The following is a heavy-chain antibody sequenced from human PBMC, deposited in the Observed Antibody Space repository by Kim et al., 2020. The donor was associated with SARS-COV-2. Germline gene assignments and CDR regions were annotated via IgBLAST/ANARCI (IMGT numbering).Heavy chain of an antibody. J-gene: IGHJ4*02. CDR2: IRCKPNNYAT. CDR1: GFTFSASA. V-gene: IGHV3-73*01. D-gene: IGHD4-17*01. Sequence: GGSLRLSCAASGFTFSASAMHWVRQASGKGLEWVGRIRCKPNNYATSYAASVTGRFTISRDDSTNTVYLQMDSLKTDDTAVYFCSRHSGKYGERGFYNWGQGTLVSVSS. CDR3: SRHSGKYGERGFYN.